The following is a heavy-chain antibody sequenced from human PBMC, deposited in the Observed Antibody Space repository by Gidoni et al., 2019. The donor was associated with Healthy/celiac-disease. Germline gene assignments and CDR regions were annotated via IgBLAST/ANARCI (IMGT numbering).Heavy chain of an antibody. J-gene: IGHJ6*02. D-gene: IGHD6-19*01. Sequence: EVQLVESGGGLVKPGGSLRLSCAASGFTFSSYSMNWVRQAPGKGLEWVSSISSSSSYIYYADSVKGRFTISRDNAKNSLYLQMNSLRAEDTAVYYCARGRAESGWYSYYGMDVWGQGTTVTVSS. CDR2: ISSSSSYI. V-gene: IGHV3-21*01. CDR1: GFTFSSYS. CDR3: ARGRAESGWYSYYGMDV.